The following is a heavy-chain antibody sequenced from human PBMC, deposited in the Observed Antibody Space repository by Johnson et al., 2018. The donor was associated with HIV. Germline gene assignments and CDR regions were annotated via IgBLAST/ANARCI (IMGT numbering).Heavy chain of an antibody. CDR1: GFTFSTYW. J-gene: IGHJ3*02. V-gene: IGHV3-7*05. Sequence: VQLVESGGGLVQPGGSLRLSCAASGFTFSTYWMSWVRQAPGKGLEWVANIKQDGSEKYYVDSVKGRFTISRDNAKNSLYLQMKSLRAEDTAVYYGARGGLGYQNIHDAFDIWGQGTIVTVSS. CDR2: IKQDGSEK. D-gene: IGHD2-2*01. CDR3: ARGGLGYQNIHDAFDI.